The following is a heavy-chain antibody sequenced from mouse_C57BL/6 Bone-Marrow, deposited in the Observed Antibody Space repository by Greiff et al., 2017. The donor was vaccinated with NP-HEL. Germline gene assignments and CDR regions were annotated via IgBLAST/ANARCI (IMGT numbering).Heavy chain of an antibody. CDR3: AREGYGNYGAMDY. J-gene: IGHJ4*01. Sequence: QVQLKESGSELRSPGSSVKLSCKDFDSAVFPIAYMSWVRQKPGHGFEWIGGILPSIGRTIYGEKFEDKATLDADTLSNTAYLELNSLTSEDSAIYYCAREGYGNYGAMDYWGQGTSVTVSS. CDR1: DSAVFPIAY. CDR2: ILPSIGRT. V-gene: IGHV15-2*01. D-gene: IGHD2-1*01.